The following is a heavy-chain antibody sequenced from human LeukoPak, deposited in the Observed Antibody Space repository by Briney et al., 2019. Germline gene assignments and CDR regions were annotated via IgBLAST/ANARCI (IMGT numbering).Heavy chain of an antibody. Sequence: GGSLRLSCAASGFTFSSYWMSWVRQAPGKGLERVANIKQDGSEKYYVDSVKGRFTISRDNAKNSLYLQMNSLRVEDTAVYYCARDRYISRSWGYDFDYWGQGTLVTVSS. D-gene: IGHD6-13*01. CDR1: GFTFSSYW. J-gene: IGHJ4*02. V-gene: IGHV3-7*01. CDR3: ARDRYISRSWGYDFDY. CDR2: IKQDGSEK.